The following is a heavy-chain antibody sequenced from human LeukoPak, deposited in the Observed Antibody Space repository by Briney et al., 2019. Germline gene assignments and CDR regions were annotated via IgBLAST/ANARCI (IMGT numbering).Heavy chain of an antibody. Sequence: GGSLRLSCAASGFTFSSYSMNWVRQAPGKGLEWVSSISSSSYIYYADSVKGRFTISRDNAKNSLYLQMNSLRAEDTAVYYCARVGSGSYGGAFDIWGQGTMVTVSS. CDR3: ARVGSGSYGGAFDI. J-gene: IGHJ3*02. V-gene: IGHV3-21*01. CDR2: ISSSSYI. D-gene: IGHD1-26*01. CDR1: GFTFSSYS.